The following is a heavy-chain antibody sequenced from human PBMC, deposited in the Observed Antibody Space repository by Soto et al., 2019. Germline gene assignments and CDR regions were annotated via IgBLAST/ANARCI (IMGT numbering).Heavy chain of an antibody. D-gene: IGHD3-9*01. J-gene: IGHJ4*02. Sequence: QVQLQESGPGLVKPSETLSLTCTVSGGSISSYYWSWIRQPPGKGLEWIGYIYYSGSTNYKPSLKSRVTISVDTSKNQFSLKLSSVTAADTAVYYCARVGDILTGYYNDYWGQGTLVTVSS. V-gene: IGHV4-59*01. CDR2: IYYSGST. CDR3: ARVGDILTGYYNDY. CDR1: GGSISSYY.